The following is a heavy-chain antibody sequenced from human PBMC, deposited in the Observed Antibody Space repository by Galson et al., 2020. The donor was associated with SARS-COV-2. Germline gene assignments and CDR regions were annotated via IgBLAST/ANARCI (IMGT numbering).Heavy chain of an antibody. CDR3: AKDVLRRYLVPSYFDY. CDR1: GFTFSDYA. Sequence: GESLKISCAASGFTFSDYAMSWVRQAPGKGLEWVSGISARGDITYYADSVKGRFTISRDNSKNTLYLQMTSLRADDTALYYCAKDVLRRYLVPSYFDYWGQGTLVSVSS. CDR2: ISARGDIT. V-gene: IGHV3-23*01. D-gene: IGHD4-17*01. J-gene: IGHJ4*02.